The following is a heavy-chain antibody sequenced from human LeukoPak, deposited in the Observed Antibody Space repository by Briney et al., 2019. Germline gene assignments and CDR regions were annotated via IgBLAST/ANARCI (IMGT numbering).Heavy chain of an antibody. Sequence: PSQTLSLTCTVSGGSISSGDYYWSWIRQPPGKGLEWIGYIYYSGSTYYNPSLKSRVTISVDTSKNQFSLKLSSVTAADTAVYYCTIMVRGVIVSWFDPWGQGTLVTVSS. V-gene: IGHV4-30-4*01. CDR1: GGSISSGDYY. J-gene: IGHJ5*02. CDR3: TIMVRGVIVSWFDP. D-gene: IGHD3-10*01. CDR2: IYYSGST.